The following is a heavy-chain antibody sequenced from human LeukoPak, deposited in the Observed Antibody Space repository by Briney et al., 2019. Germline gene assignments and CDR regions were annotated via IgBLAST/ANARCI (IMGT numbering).Heavy chain of an antibody. D-gene: IGHD1-20*01. Sequence: KPGGSLRLSCAASGFTFSNAWMSWVRQAPGKGLEWVGRIKSKTDGGTTHYAAPVKGRFTISRDDSKNTLYLQMNSLKTEDTAVYYCTSDRRYNWNGIDYWGQGTLVTVSS. V-gene: IGHV3-15*01. J-gene: IGHJ4*02. CDR2: IKSKTDGGTT. CDR1: GFTFSNAW. CDR3: TSDRRYNWNGIDY.